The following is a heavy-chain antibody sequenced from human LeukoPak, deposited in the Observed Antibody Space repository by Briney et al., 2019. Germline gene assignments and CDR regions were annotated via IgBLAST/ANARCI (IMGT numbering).Heavy chain of an antibody. CDR2: IIPIFGTA. Sequence: VASVKVSCKASGGTFSSYAISWVRQAPGQGLEWMGGIIPIFGTANYAQKFQGRVTITADKSTSTAYMELSSLRSEDTAVYYCARSGFLVATNDFDYWGQGTLVTVSS. CDR3: ARSGFLVATNDFDY. V-gene: IGHV1-69*06. CDR1: GGTFSSYA. D-gene: IGHD5-12*01. J-gene: IGHJ4*02.